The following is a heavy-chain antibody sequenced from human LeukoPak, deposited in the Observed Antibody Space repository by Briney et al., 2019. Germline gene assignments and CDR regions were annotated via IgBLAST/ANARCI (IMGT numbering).Heavy chain of an antibody. J-gene: IGHJ5*02. D-gene: IGHD2-2*01. CDR1: GGTFSSYA. Sequence: PVKVSCKASGGTFSSYAISWVRQAPGQGLEWMGGIIPIFGTANYAQKFQGRVTITADESTSTAYMELSSLRSEDTAVYYCARDSCSSTSCHNWFDPWGQGTLVTVSS. CDR2: IIPIFGTA. V-gene: IGHV1-69*01. CDR3: ARDSCSSTSCHNWFDP.